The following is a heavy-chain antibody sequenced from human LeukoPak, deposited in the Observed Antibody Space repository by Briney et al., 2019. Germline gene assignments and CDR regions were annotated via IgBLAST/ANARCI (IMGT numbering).Heavy chain of an antibody. J-gene: IGHJ4*02. D-gene: IGHD1-14*01. CDR2: ISSSGSTI. Sequence: QPGGSLRPSCAASGFTFSSYEMNWVRQAPGKGLGWVSYISSSGSTIYYSDSGKGRFTNSRDNANNSLYLQMNSLRAEDMAVYYCARERQCNLFVYRGQGTLVTVSS. CDR3: ARERQCNLFVY. CDR1: GFTFSSYE. V-gene: IGHV3-48*03.